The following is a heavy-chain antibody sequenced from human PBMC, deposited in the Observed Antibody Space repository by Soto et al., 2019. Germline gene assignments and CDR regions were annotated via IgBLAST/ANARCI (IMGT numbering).Heavy chain of an antibody. V-gene: IGHV4-30-4*01. Sequence: SETLSLTCTVSGGSISSGDYYWSWIRQPPGKGLEWIGYIYYSGSTYYNPSLKSRVTISVDTSKNQFSLKLSSVTAADTAVYYCARDIGGALAYCGGDCYSNWFDPRGQGTLVTVSS. CDR3: ARDIGGALAYCGGDCYSNWFDP. D-gene: IGHD2-21*02. J-gene: IGHJ5*02. CDR2: IYYSGST. CDR1: GGSISSGDYY.